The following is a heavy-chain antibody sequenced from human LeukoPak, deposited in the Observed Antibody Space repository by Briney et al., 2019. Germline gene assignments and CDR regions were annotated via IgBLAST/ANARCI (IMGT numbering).Heavy chain of an antibody. J-gene: IGHJ3*02. V-gene: IGHV3-21*01. CDR3: ASAANSMIEPDDALHI. Sequence: GGSLRLSCAASGFTFSSYSMNWVRQAPGKGLEWVSYINSSSSYIYYADSVRGRFTISRDTAKNSLYPQMNSRSSEDTAVYYCASAANSMIEPDDALHIRGQGTMVTVSS. CDR2: INSSSSYI. D-gene: IGHD2/OR15-2a*01. CDR1: GFTFSSYS.